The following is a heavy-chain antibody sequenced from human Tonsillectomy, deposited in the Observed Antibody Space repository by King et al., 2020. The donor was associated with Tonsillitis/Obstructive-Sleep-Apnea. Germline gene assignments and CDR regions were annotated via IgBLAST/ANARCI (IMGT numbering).Heavy chain of an antibody. CDR3: ARVAWDDGFDI. CDR1: GGSISIYY. D-gene: IGHD1-26*01. J-gene: IGHJ3*02. V-gene: IGHV4-59*01. CDR2: IYYSGST. Sequence: HVQLQESGPGLVKPSETLSLTCTVSGGSISIYYWNWIRQPPGKGLEWIGYIYYSGSTNYNPSLKSRVTISVDTSKNQFSLKLSSVTAADTAVYYWARVAWDDGFDIWGQGTMVTVSS.